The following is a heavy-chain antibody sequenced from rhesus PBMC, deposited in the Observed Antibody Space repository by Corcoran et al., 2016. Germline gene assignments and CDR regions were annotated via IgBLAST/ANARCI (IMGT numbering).Heavy chain of an antibody. CDR1: GGSISDSYR. CDR3: ARSRGSGWYYFDY. D-gene: IGHD6-31*01. V-gene: IGHV4S10*01. J-gene: IGHJ4*01. Sequence: QVQLQESGPGVVKPSETLSLTCAVSGGSISDSYRWSWIRQPPGKGLEWIGYIYGSSTGTNSNPSLKSRVTISKDTSKNQFSLKLSSVTAADTAVYYCARSRGSGWYYFDYWGQGVLVTVSS. CDR2: IYGSSTGT.